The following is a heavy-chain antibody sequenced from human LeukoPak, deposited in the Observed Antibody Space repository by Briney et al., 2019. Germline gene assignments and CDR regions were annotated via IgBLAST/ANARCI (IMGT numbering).Heavy chain of an antibody. D-gene: IGHD3-10*01. J-gene: IGHJ5*02. Sequence: GGSLRLSCAASGFTFSSYWMSWVRQAPGKGLEWVANIKQDGSEKYYVDSVRGRFTISRDNAKNSLYLQMNSLRAEDTAVYYCARDTGERSSEVSWFDPWGQGTLVTVSS. CDR1: GFTFSSYW. V-gene: IGHV3-7*01. CDR3: ARDTGERSSEVSWFDP. CDR2: IKQDGSEK.